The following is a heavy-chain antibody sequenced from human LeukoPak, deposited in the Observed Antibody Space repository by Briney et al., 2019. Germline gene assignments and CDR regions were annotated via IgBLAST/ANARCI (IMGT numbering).Heavy chain of an antibody. CDR1: KFIFSKYG. CDR2: IRYDGGNK. Sequence: PGGSLRLSCAASKFIFSKYGMHWVRQAPGKGLEWVAFIRYDGGNKYYADSVKGRFTISRDDSKNTLYLVMSSLRAEDTAVYYCAKDQAPYTSGSHAGGFDYWGQGTLVTVSS. V-gene: IGHV3-30*02. J-gene: IGHJ4*02. CDR3: AKDQAPYTSGSHAGGFDY. D-gene: IGHD6-19*01.